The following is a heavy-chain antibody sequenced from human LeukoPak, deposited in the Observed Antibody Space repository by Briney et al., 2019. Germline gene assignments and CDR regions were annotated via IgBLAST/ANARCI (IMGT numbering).Heavy chain of an antibody. CDR2: IYHSGST. D-gene: IGHD2-15*01. V-gene: IGHV4-39*01. Sequence: SQTLSLTCTVSGGSISSGDYYWSWIRQPPGKGLEWIGSIYHSGSTYYNPSLKSRVTISVDTSKNQLSLKLSSVTAADTGVYYCARLYSGTRPPDYWGQGTLVTVSS. CDR1: GGSISSGDYY. CDR3: ARLYSGTRPPDY. J-gene: IGHJ4*02.